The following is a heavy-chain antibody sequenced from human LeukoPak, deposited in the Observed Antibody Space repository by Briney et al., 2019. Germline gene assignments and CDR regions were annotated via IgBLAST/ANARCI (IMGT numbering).Heavy chain of an antibody. V-gene: IGHV3-9*01. CDR1: GFTFDDYA. CDR3: AKSGGSGSYLYYFDY. D-gene: IGHD1-26*01. Sequence: GRSLRLSCAASGFTFDDYAMHWVRQAPGKGLEWVSGISWNSGSIDYADSVKGRFTISRDNAKNSLYLQMNSLRAEDTALYYCAKSGGSGSYLYYFDYWGQGTLVTVSS. J-gene: IGHJ4*02. CDR2: ISWNSGSI.